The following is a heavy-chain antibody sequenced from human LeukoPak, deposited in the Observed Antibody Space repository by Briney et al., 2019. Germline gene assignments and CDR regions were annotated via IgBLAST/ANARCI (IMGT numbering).Heavy chain of an antibody. J-gene: IGHJ4*02. CDR3: ARVSGMVGATTLGPVDY. D-gene: IGHD1-26*01. CDR2: ISSSGSTI. V-gene: IGHV3-11*01. Sequence: NPGGSLRLSCAASGFTFSDYYMSWIRQAPGKGLEWVSYISSSGSTIYYADSVKGRFTISRDNAKNSLYLQMNSLRAEDTAVYYCARVSGMVGATTLGPVDYWGQGTLVTVSS. CDR1: GFTFSDYY.